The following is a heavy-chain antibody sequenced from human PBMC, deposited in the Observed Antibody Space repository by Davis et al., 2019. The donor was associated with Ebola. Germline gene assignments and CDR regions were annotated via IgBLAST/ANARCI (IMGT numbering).Heavy chain of an antibody. D-gene: IGHD6-19*01. CDR3: ARVVGWLKGGTDS. J-gene: IGHJ4*02. Sequence: GESLNTSCQASGFIFKAYALHWVRQAPGKGLEWVSVISGSGAETYSADSVKGRFTISRDNSKNTLFLEMNTLRDEDTAVYFCARVVGWLKGGTDSWGQGTPVTVSS. CDR2: ISGSGAET. V-gene: IGHV3-23*01. CDR1: GFIFKAYA.